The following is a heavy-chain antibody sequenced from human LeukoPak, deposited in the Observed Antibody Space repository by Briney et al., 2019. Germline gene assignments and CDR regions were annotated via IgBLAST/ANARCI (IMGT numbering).Heavy chain of an antibody. CDR3: ARGQSLLPYYYYGMDV. Sequence: ASVKVSCKASGYTFTSYDINWVRQATGQGLEWMGWMNPNSGNTGYAQKFQGRVTMTRNTSISTAYMELSSLRSEDTAVYYCARGQSLLPYYYYGMDVWGQGTTVTVSS. D-gene: IGHD1-26*01. CDR1: GYTFTSYD. J-gene: IGHJ6*02. CDR2: MNPNSGNT. V-gene: IGHV1-8*01.